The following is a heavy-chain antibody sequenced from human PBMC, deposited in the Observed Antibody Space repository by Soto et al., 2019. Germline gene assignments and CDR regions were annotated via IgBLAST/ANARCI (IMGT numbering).Heavy chain of an antibody. CDR2: IWYDGSNK. D-gene: IGHD6-19*01. J-gene: IGHJ4*02. CDR3: ARFLSIAAAEAVAGTSDY. CDR1: GFTFSSYG. V-gene: IGHV3-33*01. Sequence: GGSLRLSCAASGFTFSSYGMHWVRQAPGKGLEWVAVIWYDGSNKYYADSVKGRFTISRDNSKNTLYLQMNSLRAEETAVYYCARFLSIAAAEAVAGTSDYWGQGTLVTVSS.